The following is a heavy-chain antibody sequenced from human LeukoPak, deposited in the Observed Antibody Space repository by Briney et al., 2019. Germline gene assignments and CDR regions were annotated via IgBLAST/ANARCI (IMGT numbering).Heavy chain of an antibody. D-gene: IGHD2-15*01. CDR2: ISWNSGSI. V-gene: IGHV3-9*01. CDR3: ARDLGVDDAFDI. CDR1: GFTFSSYA. J-gene: IGHJ3*02. Sequence: GGSLRLSCAASGFTFSSYAMSWVRQAPGKGLEWVSGISWNSGSIGYADSVKGRFTISRDNAKNSLYLQMNSLRAEDTAVYYCARDLGVDDAFDIWGQGTMVTVSS.